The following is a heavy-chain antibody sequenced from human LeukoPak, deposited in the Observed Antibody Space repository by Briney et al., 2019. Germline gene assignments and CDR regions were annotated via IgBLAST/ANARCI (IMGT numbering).Heavy chain of an antibody. D-gene: IGHD3-22*01. Sequence: GGSLRLSCAASGFTFTSYAMSGVRQPPGKGLEWVSVIRGSGTVTYFADSVKGRFTVSRDNSKNTLYLQMSSLRAEDTAIYYCAKSLDYDGGVLWALPQYWGQGTLVTVSS. V-gene: IGHV3-23*01. CDR1: GFTFTSYA. CDR2: IRGSGTVT. J-gene: IGHJ4*02. CDR3: AKSLDYDGGVLWALPQY.